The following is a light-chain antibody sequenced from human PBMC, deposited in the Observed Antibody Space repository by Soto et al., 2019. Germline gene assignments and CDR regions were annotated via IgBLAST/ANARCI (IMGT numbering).Light chain of an antibody. J-gene: IGLJ2*01. CDR3: CSYAGTTTWV. CDR2: EVT. CDR1: SSDVGSHNF. Sequence: QSALTQPASVSGSPGQSITISCTGTSSDVGSHNFVSRYQQRPGKAPKLMIFEVTKRPSGVSSRFSASKSGNTASLTISGVQAEDEADYYCCSYAGTTTWVFGGGTKLTVL. V-gene: IGLV2-23*02.